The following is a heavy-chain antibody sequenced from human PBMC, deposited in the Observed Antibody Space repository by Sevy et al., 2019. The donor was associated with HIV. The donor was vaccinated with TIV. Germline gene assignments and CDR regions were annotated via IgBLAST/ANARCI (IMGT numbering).Heavy chain of an antibody. CDR1: GGSITNYY. D-gene: IGHD3-9*01. CDR3: AREYTGYPFDI. Sequence: SETLSLTCTVSGGSITNYYWGWIRQPAGKGLEWIGGIYSSGSTTYNPSFKSRVTMSADTSKNQVSLILSSVTAADTAVYYCAREYTGYPFDIWGQGTMVTVSS. V-gene: IGHV4-4*07. J-gene: IGHJ3*02. CDR2: IYSSGST.